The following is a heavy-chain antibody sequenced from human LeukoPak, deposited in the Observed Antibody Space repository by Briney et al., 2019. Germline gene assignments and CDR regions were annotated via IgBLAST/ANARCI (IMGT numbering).Heavy chain of an antibody. CDR1: GFTFSDYY. V-gene: IGHV3-11*06. CDR3: ARDLVVVPAARSYYYYGMDV. D-gene: IGHD2-2*01. J-gene: IGHJ6*04. CDR2: ISSSSSYT. Sequence: PGGSLRLSCAASGFTFSDYYMSWIRQAPGKGLEWVSYISSSSSYTNYADSVKGRFTISRDNAKNSLCLQMNSLRAEDTAVYYCARDLVVVPAARSYYYYGMDVWGKGTTVTVSS.